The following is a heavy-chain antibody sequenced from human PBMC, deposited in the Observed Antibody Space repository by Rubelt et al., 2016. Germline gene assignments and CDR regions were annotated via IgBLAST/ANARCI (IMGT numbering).Heavy chain of an antibody. Sequence: TFSSYAMHWVRQAPGKGLEWVAVISYDGSNKYYADSVKGRFTISRDNSKNTLYLQMNSLRAEDTAVYYCARDRIVGAPSPLGYWGQGTLVTVSS. V-gene: IGHV3-30*04. J-gene: IGHJ4*02. CDR3: ARDRIVGAPSPLGY. CDR2: ISYDGSNK. CDR1: TFSSYA. D-gene: IGHD1-26*01.